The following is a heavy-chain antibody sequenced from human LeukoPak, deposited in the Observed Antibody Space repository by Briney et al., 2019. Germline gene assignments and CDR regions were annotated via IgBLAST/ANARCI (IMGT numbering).Heavy chain of an antibody. J-gene: IGHJ5*02. CDR3: ARGYSSSSYNWFDP. Sequence: SETLSLTCAVYGGSFSGYYWSWIRQPPGKGLEWIGEINHSGSTNYNPSLKSRVTISVDTSKNQFSLKLSSVTAADTAVYYCARGYSSSSYNWFDPWGQGALVTVSS. V-gene: IGHV4-34*01. CDR1: GGSFSGYY. CDR2: INHSGST. D-gene: IGHD6-13*01.